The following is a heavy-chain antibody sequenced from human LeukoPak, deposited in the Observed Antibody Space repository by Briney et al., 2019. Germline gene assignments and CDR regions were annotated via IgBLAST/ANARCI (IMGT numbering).Heavy chain of an antibody. Sequence: PGGSLRLSCAASGFTFSDYYMSWIRQAPSKGLEWVSYISTSGSNIYYADSVWGRFTISSNDAKNSLYLQMNKLSTQNTDVSYCEESASNSCFLGCASDYWGQGTLVTVSS. CDR2: ISTSGSNI. CDR1: GFTFSDYY. J-gene: IGHJ4*02. CDR3: EESASNSCFLGCASDY. D-gene: IGHD2/OR15-2a*01. V-gene: IGHV3-11*04.